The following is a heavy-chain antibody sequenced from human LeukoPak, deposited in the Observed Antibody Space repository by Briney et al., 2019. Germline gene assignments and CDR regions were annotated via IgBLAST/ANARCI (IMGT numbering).Heavy chain of an antibody. Sequence: SETLSLTCTVSGGSISSYYWSWIRQPPGKGLEWIGYIYYSGSTNYNPSLKSRVTISVDTSKNQFSLKLSSVTAADTAVYYCARDGARGYGCFDPWGQGTLVTVSS. CDR2: IYYSGST. J-gene: IGHJ5*02. CDR1: GGSISSYY. CDR3: ARDGARGYGCFDP. V-gene: IGHV4-59*01. D-gene: IGHD1-1*01.